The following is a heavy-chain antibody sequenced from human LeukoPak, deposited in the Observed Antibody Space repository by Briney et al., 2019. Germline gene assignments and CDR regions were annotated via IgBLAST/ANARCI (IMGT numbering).Heavy chain of an antibody. CDR1: GGSFSGYY. CDR3: ARGHDFWSGYYPLLYYYGMDV. J-gene: IGHJ6*02. CDR2: INHSGST. V-gene: IGHV4-34*01. Sequence: SETLSLTCAVYGGSFSGYYWSWIRQPPGKGLEWIGVINHSGSTNYNPSLKSRVTISVDTSKNQFSLKLSSVTAADTAVYYCARGHDFWSGYYPLLYYYGMDVWGQGTTVTVSS. D-gene: IGHD3-3*01.